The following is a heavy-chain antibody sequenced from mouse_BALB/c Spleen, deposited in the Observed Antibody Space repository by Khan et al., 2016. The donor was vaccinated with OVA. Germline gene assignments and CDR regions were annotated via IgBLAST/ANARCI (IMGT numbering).Heavy chain of an antibody. D-gene: IGHD3-3*01. J-gene: IGHJ3*01. CDR2: ISYSGRT. Sequence: EVQLQESGPGLVKPSQSLSLTCTVTGYSITSDYAWNWIRQFPGNKLEWMGYISYSGRTSYTPSLQSRISITRDTSKNQFFLQLNSVTTEDTATYYCAGGRAYWGQGTLVTVSA. V-gene: IGHV3-2*02. CDR3: AGGRAY. CDR1: GYSITSDYA.